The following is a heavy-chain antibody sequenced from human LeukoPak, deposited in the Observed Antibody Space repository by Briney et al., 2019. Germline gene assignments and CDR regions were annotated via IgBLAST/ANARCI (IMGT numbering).Heavy chain of an antibody. CDR2: ISSSGSTI. V-gene: IGHV3-48*03. CDR1: GFTFSSYE. J-gene: IGHJ4*02. Sequence: GGSLRLSCAASGFTFSSYEMNWVRQAPGKGLEWVSYISSSGSTIYYAGSVKGRFTISRDNAKNSLYLQMNSLRAEDTAVYYCARKGKGSFDYWGQGTLVTVSS. CDR3: ARKGKGSFDY.